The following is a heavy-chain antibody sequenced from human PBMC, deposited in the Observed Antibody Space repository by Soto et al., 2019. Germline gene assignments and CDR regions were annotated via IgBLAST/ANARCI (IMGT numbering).Heavy chain of an antibody. J-gene: IGHJ3*01. D-gene: IGHD3-22*01. Sequence: VQLQESGPGLLKPSETLSLTCTVSGGSTSSSYWSWILQPPRKGLEWIGYIYYSGSTNYNPSLNRRASISVATCSNQCSLKLCSLSAADPAAYSWARGLSSGYCLYDAVHLWGPGTMVTVSS. CDR2: IYYSGST. CDR1: GGSTSSSY. V-gene: IGHV4-59*01. CDR3: ARGLSSGYCLYDAVHL.